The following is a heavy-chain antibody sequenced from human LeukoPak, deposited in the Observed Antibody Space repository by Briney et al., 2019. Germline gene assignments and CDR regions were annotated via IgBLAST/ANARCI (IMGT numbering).Heavy chain of an antibody. V-gene: IGHV3-48*03. J-gene: IGHJ4*02. D-gene: IGHD5-18*01. CDR2: ISSGSTI. CDR1: GFTFSSYE. Sequence: GGSLRLSCAASGFTFSSYEMNWVRQAPGKGLEWVSYISSGSTIYYADSVKGRFTISRDNAKNSLYLQMNSLRAEDTAVYYCARAGYSYGYWFDYWGQGTLVTVSS. CDR3: ARAGYSYGYWFDY.